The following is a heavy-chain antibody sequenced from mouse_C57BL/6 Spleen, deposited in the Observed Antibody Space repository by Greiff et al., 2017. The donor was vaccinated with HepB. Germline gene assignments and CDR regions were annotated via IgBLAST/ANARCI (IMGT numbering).Heavy chain of an antibody. Sequence: VKLQQSGAELARPGASVKMSCKASGYTFTSYTMHWVKQRPGQGLEWIGYINPSSGYTKYNQKFKDKATLTADKSSSTAYMQLSSLTSEDSAVYYCARAHSSGYYFDYWGQGTTLTVSS. V-gene: IGHV1-4*01. CDR1: GYTFTSYT. D-gene: IGHD3-2*02. J-gene: IGHJ2*01. CDR3: ARAHSSGYYFDY. CDR2: INPSSGYT.